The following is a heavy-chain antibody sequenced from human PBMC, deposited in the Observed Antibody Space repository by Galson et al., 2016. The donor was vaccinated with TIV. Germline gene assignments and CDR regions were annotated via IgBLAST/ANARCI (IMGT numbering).Heavy chain of an antibody. CDR3: VTHLRVVDDGILTYEGMDV. D-gene: IGHD5-12*01. V-gene: IGHV1-69*10. Sequence: SVKVSCKASGGTFSSSAISWVRQAPGQGLEWMGGIVPFVGIGDYAQKFQGRITVTADESTDTAYMEMTSLTSADTAVYYCVTHLRVVDDGILTYEGMDVWGQGTTVTVSS. CDR2: IVPFVGIG. J-gene: IGHJ6*02. CDR1: GGTFSSSA.